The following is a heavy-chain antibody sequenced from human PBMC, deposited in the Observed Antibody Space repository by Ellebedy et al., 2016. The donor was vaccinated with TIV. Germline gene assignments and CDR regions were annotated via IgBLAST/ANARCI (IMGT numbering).Heavy chain of an antibody. J-gene: IGHJ6*03. D-gene: IGHD3-9*01. CDR2: MDPHSGDT. CDR1: GYTFVGFH. Sequence: ASVKVSCKASGYTFVGFHLSWVRQAPGQGPEWMGWMDPHSGDTDFAQKFQGRLTMTRNTSMNTAYMELSSLKSDDTAIYYCARTFYTSLTGYRWNNYRYMDVWGKGTTVTVSS. CDR3: ARTFYTSLTGYRWNNYRYMDV. V-gene: IGHV1-8*01.